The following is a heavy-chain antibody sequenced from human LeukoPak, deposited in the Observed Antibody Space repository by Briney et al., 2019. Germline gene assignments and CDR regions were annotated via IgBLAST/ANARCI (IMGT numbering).Heavy chain of an antibody. CDR3: ARCELGYCSGGSCYHCGGPFDY. CDR1: GGSISSNSYY. CDR2: IYYSGST. Sequence: SETLSLTCTVSGGSISSNSYYWGWIRQPPGKGLEWIGSIYYSGSTYYNPSLKSRVTISVDSSKNQFSLKLSSVTAADTAVYYCARCELGYCSGGSCYHCGGPFDYWGQGTLVTVSS. J-gene: IGHJ4*02. V-gene: IGHV4-39*07. D-gene: IGHD2-15*01.